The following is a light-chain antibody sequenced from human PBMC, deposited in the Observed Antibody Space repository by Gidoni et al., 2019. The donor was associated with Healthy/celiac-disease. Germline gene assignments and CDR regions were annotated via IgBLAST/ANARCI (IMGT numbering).Light chain of an antibody. CDR1: SSNIGAGYD. CDR2: GNS. Sequence: QSVLTQPPSVSGAPGQRVTISCTGRSSNIGAGYDVHWYKQLPGTAPKLLIYGNSHRPSGVPDRFSGSKSGTSASLAITGLQAEDEADYYCQSYDSSLSGVFGGGTKLTVL. V-gene: IGLV1-40*01. CDR3: QSYDSSLSGV. J-gene: IGLJ3*02.